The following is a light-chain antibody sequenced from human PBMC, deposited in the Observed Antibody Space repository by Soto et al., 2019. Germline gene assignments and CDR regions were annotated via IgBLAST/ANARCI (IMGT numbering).Light chain of an antibody. CDR1: QSVSSN. CDR2: GAS. Sequence: EIVMTQSPATLSVSPGEGATLSCRASQSVSSNLAWYQQKPGQAPRLLIYGASTRAADIPARFSGSGSGTEFTLTISSLQSEDFAVYYCQQYNNWPTWTFGQGTKVEIK. CDR3: QQYNNWPTWT. V-gene: IGKV3-15*01. J-gene: IGKJ1*01.